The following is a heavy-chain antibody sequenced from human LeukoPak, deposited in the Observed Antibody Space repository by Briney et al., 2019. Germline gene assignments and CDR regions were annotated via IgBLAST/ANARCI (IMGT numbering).Heavy chain of an antibody. Sequence: SQTLSLTCAISGDSVSSNSAAWNWIRQSPSRGLEWLGRTYYRSKWYNDYAVSVKSRITINPDTSKNQFSLQLNSVTPEDTAVYYCARSQRLLATSRYYYYYYMDVWAKGTTVTVSS. CDR3: ARSQRLLATSRYYYYYYMDV. V-gene: IGHV6-1*01. CDR2: TYYRSKWYN. J-gene: IGHJ6*03. CDR1: GDSVSSNSAA. D-gene: IGHD1-1*01.